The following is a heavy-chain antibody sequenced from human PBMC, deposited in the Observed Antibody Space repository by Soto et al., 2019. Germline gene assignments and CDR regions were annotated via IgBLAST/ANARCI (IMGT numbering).Heavy chain of an antibody. Sequence: QVQLVESGGGVVQPGRSLRLSCAASGFTFSSYAMHWVRQAPGKGLEWVAVISYDGSNKYYADSVKGRFTISRDNSKNTLYLQMNSLRAEDTAVYYCARPHNYYDSSGYYYSVYFQYWGHGTLVTVSS. D-gene: IGHD3-22*01. CDR3: ARPHNYYDSSGYYYSVYFQY. V-gene: IGHV3-30-3*01. CDR2: ISYDGSNK. J-gene: IGHJ1*01. CDR1: GFTFSSYA.